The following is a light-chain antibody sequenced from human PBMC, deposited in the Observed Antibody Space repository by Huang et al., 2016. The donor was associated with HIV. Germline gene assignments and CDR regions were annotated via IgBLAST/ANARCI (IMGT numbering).Light chain of an antibody. CDR3: QQYYRTPLT. CDR1: QSLLDSSLNKDK. V-gene: IGKV4-1*01. CDR2: WES. J-gene: IGKJ4*01. Sequence: DIVMTQSPDSLAVSLGERATINCRSTQSLLDSSLNKDKLAWYQQKPGQPPRLLIYWESTREAAGPDRISGSGSGTDFTLTISSLQAEDVAVYYCQQYYRTPLTFGGGTKVEIK.